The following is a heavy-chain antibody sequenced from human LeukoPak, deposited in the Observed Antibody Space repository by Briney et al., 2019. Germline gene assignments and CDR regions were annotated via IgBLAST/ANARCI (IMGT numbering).Heavy chain of an antibody. J-gene: IGHJ4*02. CDR2: INCDGSST. V-gene: IGHV3-74*01. CDR3: ARVGIVATPGAFDY. CDR1: GFTFSSYW. D-gene: IGHD5-12*01. Sequence: GGSLRLSCAASGFTFSSYWMHWVRQAPGKGLVWVSRINCDGSSTSYADYVKGGFTISRDNAKNKLYLQMNSLRAENTAVYYCARVGIVATPGAFDYWGQGTLVTVSS.